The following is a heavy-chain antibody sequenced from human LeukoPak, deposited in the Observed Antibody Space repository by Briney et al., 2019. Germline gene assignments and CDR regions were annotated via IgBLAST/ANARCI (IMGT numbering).Heavy chain of an antibody. Sequence: ASAKVSCKASGYTFTSYGISWVRQAPGQGLEWMGWISAYNGNTNYAQKLQGRVTMTTDTSTSTVYMELRSLRSDDTAVYYCARDGSIAARPHDYWGQGTLVTVSS. V-gene: IGHV1-18*01. CDR3: ARDGSIAARPHDY. D-gene: IGHD6-6*01. CDR1: GYTFTSYG. J-gene: IGHJ4*02. CDR2: ISAYNGNT.